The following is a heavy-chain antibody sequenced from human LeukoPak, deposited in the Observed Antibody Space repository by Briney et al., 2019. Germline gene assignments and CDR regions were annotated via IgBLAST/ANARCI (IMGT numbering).Heavy chain of an antibody. CDR3: AREGDSSVYYDY. CDR1: RGSFSGYY. D-gene: IGHD3-22*01. CDR2: IHHSGST. V-gene: IGHV4-34*01. Sequence: SETLSLTCAVYRGSFSGYYWSWIRQPPGKGLEWIGEIHHSGSTNYNPSLKSRVTISVDTSKNQFSLKLSSVAAADTAVYYCAREGDSSVYYDYWGQGTLVTVSS. J-gene: IGHJ4*02.